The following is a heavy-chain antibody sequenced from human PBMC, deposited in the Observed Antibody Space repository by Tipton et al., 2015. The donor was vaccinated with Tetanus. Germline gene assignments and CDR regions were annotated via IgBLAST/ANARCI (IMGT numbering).Heavy chain of an antibody. CDR3: ARGLIDDFLGSRIYFDS. Sequence: TLSLTCSVSGDSGSRHYWSWIRQPPGKALEWIGDIFYSGNSISNPSFRSRVTMSVDTSRTLFSLTLIAVTAADTAVYFYARGLIDDFLGSRIYFDSWGPGTLVTVSS. D-gene: IGHD2-8*01. CDR2: IFYSGNS. V-gene: IGHV4-59*02. CDR1: GDSGSRHY. J-gene: IGHJ4*02.